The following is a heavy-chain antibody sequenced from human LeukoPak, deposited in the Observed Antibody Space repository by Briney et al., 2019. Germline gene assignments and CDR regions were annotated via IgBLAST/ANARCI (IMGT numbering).Heavy chain of an antibody. Sequence: PGRSLRLSCAASGFTFSSYGMHWVRQAPGKGLEWVAVISYDGSNKYYADSVKGRFTISRDNSKNTLYLQMNSLRAGDTAVYYCAKGSRQAAAGRNEPLDYWGQGTLVTVSS. CDR3: AKGSRQAAAGRNEPLDY. D-gene: IGHD6-13*01. CDR2: ISYDGSNK. CDR1: GFTFSSYG. V-gene: IGHV3-30*18. J-gene: IGHJ4*02.